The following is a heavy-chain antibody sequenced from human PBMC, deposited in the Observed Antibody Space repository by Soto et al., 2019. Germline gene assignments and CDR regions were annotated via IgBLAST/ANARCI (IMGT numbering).Heavy chain of an antibody. J-gene: IGHJ4*02. CDR1: GFTFSGSA. CDR2: IRSKANSYAP. CDR3: TRHGYYASSDY. Sequence: EVQLVESGGGLVQPGGSLKLSCAASGFTFSGSAMHWVRQASGKGLEWVGRIRSKANSYAPAYAATVKGRCTSSRDDSKTTPYLKMNSLTTEDTAVYYCTRHGYYASSDYWGQGTLVTVSS. V-gene: IGHV3-73*02. D-gene: IGHD3-22*01.